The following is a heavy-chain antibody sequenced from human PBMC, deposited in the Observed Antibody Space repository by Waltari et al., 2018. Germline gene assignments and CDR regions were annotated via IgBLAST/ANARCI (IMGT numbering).Heavy chain of an antibody. CDR1: GFTFSSYS. CDR3: ARDPPLYCSGGSCLHLD. D-gene: IGHD2-15*01. CDR2: ISSSSSYI. Sequence: EVQLVESGGGLVKPGGSLRLSCAASGFTFSSYSMNWVRQAPGKGREWVSSISSSSSYIYYADSVKGRFTISRDNAKNSLYLQMNSLRAEDTAVYYCARDPPLYCSGGSCLHLDWGQGTLVTVSS. V-gene: IGHV3-21*01. J-gene: IGHJ4*02.